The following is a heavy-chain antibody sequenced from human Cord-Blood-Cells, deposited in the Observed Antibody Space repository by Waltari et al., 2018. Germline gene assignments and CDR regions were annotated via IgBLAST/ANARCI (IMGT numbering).Heavy chain of an antibody. CDR1: GFSLSTSGVG. J-gene: IGHJ3*02. D-gene: IGHD3-22*01. V-gene: IGHV2-5*02. Sequence: QITLKESGPTLVKPTQTLTLTCTFSGFSLSTSGVGVGWIRQPPGKALEWLALIYWDDAKRYSPSLKSRLTITKDTSKNQGVLTMTNMDPVDTATYYCAHASGGYYYEGAFDIWGQGTMVTVSS. CDR2: IYWDDAK. CDR3: AHASGGYYYEGAFDI.